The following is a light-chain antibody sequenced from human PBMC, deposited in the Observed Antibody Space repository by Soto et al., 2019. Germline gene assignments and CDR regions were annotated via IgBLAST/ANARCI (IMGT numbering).Light chain of an antibody. CDR3: QSYDNSLSGVV. J-gene: IGLJ2*01. V-gene: IGLV1-40*01. CDR1: SSNIGAGFD. CDR2: DND. Sequence: QSVLTQPPSVSRAPGQRIIISCTGSSSNIGAGFDVHWYQHLPGTAPKLLVYDNDNRPSGLPARFSDSRSGTSASLAITSLQADDEADYYCQSYDNSLSGVVFGGGTKLTVL.